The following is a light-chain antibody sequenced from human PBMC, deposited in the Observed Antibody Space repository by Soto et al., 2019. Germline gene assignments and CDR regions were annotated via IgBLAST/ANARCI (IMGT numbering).Light chain of an antibody. Sequence: ELVLTQPPATLPLSPGERAPLYCXASQSVSSSYLAWYQQETGQAPRLXIYGESSRATGIPDRFSGSGSGTDLTLTISSLEPEDFAVYYCQQYGSSPLTCGGGTKVDIK. V-gene: IGKV3-20*01. J-gene: IGKJ4*01. CDR3: QQYGSSPLT. CDR1: QSVSSSY. CDR2: GES.